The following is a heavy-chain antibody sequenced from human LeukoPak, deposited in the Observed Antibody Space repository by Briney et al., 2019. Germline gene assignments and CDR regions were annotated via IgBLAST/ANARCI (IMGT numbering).Heavy chain of an antibody. V-gene: IGHV3-21*01. J-gene: IGHJ4*02. CDR3: ARLNYSGYPIDY. CDR1: GFTFSSYS. CDR2: ISSSSSYI. Sequence: GGSLRLSCSASGFTFSSYSMKGVGQAPGKGREWVSSISSSSSYIYYAHAVTGRFTISRDNAKNSLSLQMNSLRAADTAVYYCARLNYSGYPIDYWGQGPLATVSS. D-gene: IGHD5-12*01.